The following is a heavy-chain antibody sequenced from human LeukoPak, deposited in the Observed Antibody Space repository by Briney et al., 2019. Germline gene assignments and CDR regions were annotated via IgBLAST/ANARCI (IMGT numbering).Heavy chain of an antibody. D-gene: IGHD3-10*01. CDR1: EFTFSRYS. CDR2: ISSSSTYI. J-gene: IGHJ3*02. V-gene: IGHV3-21*01. Sequence: GGSLRLSCAASEFTFSRYSMTWVRQAPGKGLEWVSSISSSSTYIYYADAVTGRFTVSRDNAKNSLYLQMNSLRVEDTAVFYCARINVRGGGVAFDIWGQGTMVTVSS. CDR3: ARINVRGGGVAFDI.